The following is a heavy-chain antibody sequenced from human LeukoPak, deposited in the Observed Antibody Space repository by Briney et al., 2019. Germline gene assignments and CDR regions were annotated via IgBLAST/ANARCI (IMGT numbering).Heavy chain of an antibody. CDR2: IKSKTDGGTT. V-gene: IGHV3-15*01. J-gene: IGHJ1*01. CDR3: TTGIWDYGDSLPFY. Sequence: SGGSLRLSCAASGFTFSNAWMSWVRQAPGKGLEWVGRIKSKTDGGTTDFAAPVKGRFTISRDDSKNTLYLQMNSLRTEDTAVYYCTTGIWDYGDSLPFYWGQGTLVTVSS. D-gene: IGHD4-17*01. CDR1: GFTFSNAW.